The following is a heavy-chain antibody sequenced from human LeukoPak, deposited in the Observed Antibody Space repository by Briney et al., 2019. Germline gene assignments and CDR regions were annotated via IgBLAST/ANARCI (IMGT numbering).Heavy chain of an antibody. CDR1: GITLSDAY. CDR3: ATSGWWGYFDY. D-gene: IGHD6-19*01. V-gene: IGHV3-66*01. CDR2: IYSGGST. Sequence: PGGSLRLSCAASGITLSDAYVSWVRQAPGKGLEWVSIIYSGGSTYYADSVRGRFTISRDNSKNTLYLLMNSLRAEDTAVYYCATSGWWGYFDYWGQGTLVTVSS. J-gene: IGHJ4*02.